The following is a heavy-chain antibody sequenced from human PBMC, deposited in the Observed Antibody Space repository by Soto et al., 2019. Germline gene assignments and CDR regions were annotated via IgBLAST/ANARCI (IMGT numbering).Heavy chain of an antibody. V-gene: IGHV1-3*01. D-gene: IGHD4-17*01. Sequence: ASVKVSCKASGYTFSNYATHWVRQAPGQRLEWMGWINAGNGKTKYSQNFQGRVTITRDTSASTAYMELSSLRSEDTAVYYCANNGDYYYYGMDVRGQGTMVTVSS. CDR3: ANNGDYYYYGMDV. CDR2: INAGNGKT. CDR1: GYTFSNYA. J-gene: IGHJ6*02.